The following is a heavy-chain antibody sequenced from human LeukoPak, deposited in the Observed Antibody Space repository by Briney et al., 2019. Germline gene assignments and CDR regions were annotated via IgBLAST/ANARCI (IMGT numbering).Heavy chain of an antibody. J-gene: IGHJ3*02. Sequence: SQTLSLTCAISGDSVSSNSAAWNWIRQSPSRGLEWLGRTYYRSKWYYDYAVSVKSRVNINTDTSKNQFSLHLNSVTPEDTAVYYCGRGELGIGTDVSDIWGQGTMVTVSA. V-gene: IGHV6-1*01. D-gene: IGHD7-27*01. CDR1: GDSVSSNSAA. CDR2: TYYRSKWYY. CDR3: GRGELGIGTDVSDI.